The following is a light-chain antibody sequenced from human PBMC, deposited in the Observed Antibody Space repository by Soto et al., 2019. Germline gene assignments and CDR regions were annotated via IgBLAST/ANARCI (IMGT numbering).Light chain of an antibody. CDR1: SSDVGNQNL. V-gene: IGLV2-23*01. CDR2: EDT. Sequence: SALTQPASVSASLGQSITLSCTGTSSDVGNQNLVSWYQQHPGKVPKLLIYEDTKRPSGVSDRFSGSKSGSTASLTISGLQAEDEADYYCSSYASGDSLVFGGGTKLTVL. CDR3: SSYASGDSLV. J-gene: IGLJ3*02.